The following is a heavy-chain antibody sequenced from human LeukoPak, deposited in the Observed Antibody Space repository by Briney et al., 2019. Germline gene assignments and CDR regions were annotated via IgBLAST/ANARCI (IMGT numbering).Heavy chain of an antibody. Sequence: SETLSLTCTVSGGSISSGDYYWSWIRQPPGKGLEWIGYIYYGGSTYYNPSLKSRVTISVDTSKNQFSLKLSSVTAADTAVYYCARGDHSSGPPRMDYWGQGTLVTVSS. CDR1: GGSISSGDYY. V-gene: IGHV4-30-4*01. CDR2: IYYGGST. J-gene: IGHJ4*02. CDR3: ARGDHSSGPPRMDY. D-gene: IGHD3-22*01.